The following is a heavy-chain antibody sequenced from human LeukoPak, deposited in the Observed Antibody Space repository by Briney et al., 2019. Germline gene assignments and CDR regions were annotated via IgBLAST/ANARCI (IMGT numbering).Heavy chain of an antibody. Sequence: ASVKVSCKASGYTFTSYYMHWVRQAPGQGLEWMGIINPSGGSTSYAQKFQGRVTMTRDTSTSTVYMELSSLRSEDTAVYYCARPAPIEETYYYDSSGYGTYYFDYWGQGTLVTVSS. CDR1: GYTFTSYY. D-gene: IGHD3-22*01. CDR3: ARPAPIEETYYYDSSGYGTYYFDY. V-gene: IGHV1-46*01. CDR2: INPSGGST. J-gene: IGHJ4*02.